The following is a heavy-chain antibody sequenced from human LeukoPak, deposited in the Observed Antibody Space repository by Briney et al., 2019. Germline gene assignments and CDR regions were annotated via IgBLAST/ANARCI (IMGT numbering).Heavy chain of an antibody. CDR1: GGTFSSYA. D-gene: IGHD1-14*01. CDR3: ARVVGHHYYYYYYGMDV. CDR2: IIPIFGTA. J-gene: IGHJ6*02. Sequence: SVKVSCKASGGTFSSYAISWVRQAPGQGLEWMGGIIPIFGTANYAQKFQGRVTITADESTSTAYMELSSLRSEDTAVYYCARVVGHHYYYYYYGMDVWGQGTTVAVSS. V-gene: IGHV1-69*13.